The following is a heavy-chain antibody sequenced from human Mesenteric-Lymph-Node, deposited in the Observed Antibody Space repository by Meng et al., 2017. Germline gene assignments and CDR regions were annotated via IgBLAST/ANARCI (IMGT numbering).Heavy chain of an antibody. J-gene: IGHJ6*02. V-gene: IGHV3-21*01. Sequence: GESLKISCAASGLTLSTYSMNWVRQAPGKGLEWVSSISPSSANIYYADSVRGRFTISRENAKNSLYLQMNSLTADDTAVYFCARFRNSGSYDNYYYGMDAWGQGTTVTVSS. CDR1: GLTLSTYS. CDR2: ISPSSANI. D-gene: IGHD3-10*01. CDR3: ARFRNSGSYDNYYYGMDA.